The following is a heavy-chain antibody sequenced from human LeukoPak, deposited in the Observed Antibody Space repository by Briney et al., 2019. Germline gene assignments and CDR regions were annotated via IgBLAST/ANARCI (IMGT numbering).Heavy chain of an antibody. Sequence: GASVKVSCKASGYTFTSYDINWVRQATGQGLEWMRWMNPNSGNTGYAQKFQGRVTITRNTSISTAYMELRSLRSDDTAVYYCARGSTTGGYSYGYFFDYYYYMDVWGKGTTVTISS. CDR1: GYTFTSYD. J-gene: IGHJ6*03. V-gene: IGHV1-8*03. CDR2: MNPNSGNT. CDR3: ARGSTTGGYSYGYFFDYYYYMDV. D-gene: IGHD5-18*01.